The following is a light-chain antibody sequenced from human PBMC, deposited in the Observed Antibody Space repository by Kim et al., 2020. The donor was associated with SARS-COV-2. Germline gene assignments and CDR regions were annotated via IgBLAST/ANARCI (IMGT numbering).Light chain of an antibody. Sequence: EIVLTQSPAALSLSPGERATLSCRASQSVSNYLAWYQQKPGQAPRLLIYDASIRATGIPARFRASGSGTDFTLTISSLEPGDFAVYYCQQRSNWPPMYTFGQGTKLEIK. CDR2: DAS. CDR1: QSVSNY. J-gene: IGKJ2*01. V-gene: IGKV3-11*01. CDR3: QQRSNWPPMYT.